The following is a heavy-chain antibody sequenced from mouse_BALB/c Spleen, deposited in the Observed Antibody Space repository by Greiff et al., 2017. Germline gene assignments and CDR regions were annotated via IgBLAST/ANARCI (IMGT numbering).Heavy chain of an antibody. J-gene: IGHJ2*01. V-gene: IGHV1S22*01. CDR3: ARGERYDGNYFDY. CDR1: GYTFTSYW. Sequence: LQQPGSELVRPGASVKLSCKASGYTFTSYWMHWVKQRPGQGLEWIGNIYPGSGSTNYDEKFKGKATLTADKSSSTAYMQLSSLKSEDSAVYFCARGERYDGNYFDYWGQGTTLTVSS. CDR2: IYPGSGST. D-gene: IGHD2-14*01.